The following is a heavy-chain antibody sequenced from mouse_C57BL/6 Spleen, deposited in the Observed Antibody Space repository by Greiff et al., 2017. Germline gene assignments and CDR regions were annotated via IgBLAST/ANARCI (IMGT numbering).Heavy chain of an antibody. CDR2: VDPEDGDT. CDR3: TTPPYSGSSPGYFDV. V-gene: IGHV14-1*01. CDR1: GFNIKDYY. Sequence: VQLQQSGAELVRPGASVKLSCTASGFNIKDYYMHWVKQRPEQGLEWIGRVDPEDGDTEYAPKFQGKATMTADTSSNTAYLQLRSLTSEDTAVYYCTTPPYSGSSPGYFDVWGTGTPGTVSA. J-gene: IGHJ1*03. D-gene: IGHD1-1*01.